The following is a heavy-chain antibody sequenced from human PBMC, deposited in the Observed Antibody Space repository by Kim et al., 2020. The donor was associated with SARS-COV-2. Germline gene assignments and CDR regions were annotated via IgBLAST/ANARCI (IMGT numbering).Heavy chain of an antibody. V-gene: IGHV3-43*02. CDR3: AKEGTKERLLLRRGRGSFSLDY. D-gene: IGHD3-22*01. J-gene: IGHJ4*02. CDR1: GFTFDDYA. Sequence: GGSLRLSCAASGFTFDDYAMHWVRQAPGKGLEWVSLITGNGVNTYYADSVKGRFTISRDDSKNSLFLQMSSLRTEDTALYYCAKEGTKERLLLRRGRGSFSLDYWGQGTLVTISS. CDR2: ITGNGVNT.